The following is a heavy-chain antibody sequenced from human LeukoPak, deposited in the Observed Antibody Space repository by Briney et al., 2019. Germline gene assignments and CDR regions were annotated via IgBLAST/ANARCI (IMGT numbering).Heavy chain of an antibody. CDR3: ARARGSYWLDY. Sequence: SETLSLTCAVYGGSFSGYYWSWTRQPPGKGLEWIGEINHSGSTNYNPSLKSRVTISVDTSKNQFSLKLSSVTAADTAVYYCARARGSYWLDYWGQGTLVTVSS. D-gene: IGHD1-26*01. CDR2: INHSGST. J-gene: IGHJ4*02. CDR1: GGSFSGYY. V-gene: IGHV4-34*01.